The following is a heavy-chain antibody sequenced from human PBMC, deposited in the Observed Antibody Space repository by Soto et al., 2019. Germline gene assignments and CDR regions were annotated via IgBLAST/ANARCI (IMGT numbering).Heavy chain of an antibody. Sequence: GESLKISCKGSGYSFSTHWIGWVRQMPGKGLECMGIIYPDDSDTKYSPSFQGQVTISADKSISTAYLQWSSLKASDTAIYYCAISGRDLWSGSDPDKYYYYMDVWGKGATVTVSS. D-gene: IGHD3-3*01. CDR2: IYPDDSDT. J-gene: IGHJ6*03. CDR3: AISGRDLWSGSDPDKYYYYMDV. CDR1: GYSFSTHW. V-gene: IGHV5-51*01.